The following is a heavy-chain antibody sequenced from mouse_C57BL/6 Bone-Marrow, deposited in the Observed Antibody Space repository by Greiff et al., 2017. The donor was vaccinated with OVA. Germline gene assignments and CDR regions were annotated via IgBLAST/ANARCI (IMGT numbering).Heavy chain of an antibody. CDR1: GFTFTDYY. V-gene: IGHV7-3*01. CDR3: ARYSPLYFDY. CDR2: IRNKANGYTT. D-gene: IGHD6-1*01. J-gene: IGHJ2*01. Sequence: EVKLVESGGGLVQPGGSLSLSCAASGFTFTDYYMSWVRQPPGKALEWLGFIRNKANGYTTEYSASVKGRFTISRDNSQSILYLQMNALRAEDSATYYCARYSPLYFDYWGQGTTLTVSS.